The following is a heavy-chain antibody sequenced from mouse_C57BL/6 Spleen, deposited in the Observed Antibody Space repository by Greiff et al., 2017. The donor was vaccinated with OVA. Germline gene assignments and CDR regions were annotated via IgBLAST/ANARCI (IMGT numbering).Heavy chain of an antibody. J-gene: IGHJ2*01. CDR2: IYPGDGDT. V-gene: IGHV1-82*01. CDR1: GYAFSSSW. CDR3: AGLGWDGHY. Sequence: VQLQQSGPELVKPGASVKISCKASGYAFSSSWMNWVKQRPGKGLEWIGRIYPGDGDTNYNGKFKGKATLTADKSSSTAYMQLSSLTSEDSAVYFCAGLGWDGHYWGQGTTLTVSS. D-gene: IGHD4-1*01.